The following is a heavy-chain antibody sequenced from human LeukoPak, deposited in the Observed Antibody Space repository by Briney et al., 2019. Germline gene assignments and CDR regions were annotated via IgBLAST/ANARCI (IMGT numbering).Heavy chain of an antibody. CDR1: GFTFSNYA. CDR2: ISSSGGST. J-gene: IGHJ3*01. CDR3: ARGPYRDGYNLSAFDL. Sequence: PGGSLRLSCAASGFTFSNYAMNWVRQAPGKGLEWVSSISSSGGSTYYADSVKGRFTISRDNSKHTLSLQMSSLRAEDTAVYYCARGPYRDGYNLSAFDLWGQGTMVTVSS. V-gene: IGHV3-23*01. D-gene: IGHD5-24*01.